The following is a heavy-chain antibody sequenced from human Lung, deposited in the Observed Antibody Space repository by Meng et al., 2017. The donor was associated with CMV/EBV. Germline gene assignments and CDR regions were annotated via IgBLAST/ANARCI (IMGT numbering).Heavy chain of an antibody. CDR2: IKSDDSSI. J-gene: IGHJ4*02. V-gene: IGHV3-74*01. D-gene: IGHD5-18*01. Sequence: GGSLRLSCAASGFTFSGYWMHWVRQAPGKGLVWVSRIKSDDSSISYADSVKGRFTISRDNAKNTLYLQMNSLRDEDTAVYYCARDPPRPGYNFDSWGQGTLVNVYS. CDR3: ARDPPRPGYNFDS. CDR1: GFTFSGYW.